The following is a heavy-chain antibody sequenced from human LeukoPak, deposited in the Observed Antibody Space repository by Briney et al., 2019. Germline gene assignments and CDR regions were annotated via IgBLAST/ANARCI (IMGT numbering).Heavy chain of an antibody. CDR2: ISVYNGNT. Sequence: ASLKVSCKESGYTFTGYGISWVRQAPGQGVEWMVWISVYNGNTNYTQKLQGRVTMTTDTSTSTAYMELRSLRSDDTAVYYCARDVMVRGVIRALGYWGQGTLVTVSS. CDR1: GYTFTGYG. V-gene: IGHV1-18*01. J-gene: IGHJ4*02. CDR3: ARDVMVRGVIRALGY. D-gene: IGHD3-10*01.